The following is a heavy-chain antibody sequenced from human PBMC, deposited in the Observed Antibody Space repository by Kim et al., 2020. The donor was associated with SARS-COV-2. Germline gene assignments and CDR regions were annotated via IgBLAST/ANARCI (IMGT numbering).Heavy chain of an antibody. CDR1: GYTFTSYA. V-gene: IGHV1-3*01. J-gene: IGHJ4*02. CDR3: AGGAYCGGDCYSGDY. CDR2: INAGNGNT. D-gene: IGHD2-21*02. Sequence: ASVKVSCKASGYTFTSYAMHWVRQAPGQRLEWMGWINAGNGNTKYSQKFQGRVTITRDTSASTAYMELSSLRSEDTAVYYCAGGAYCGGDCYSGDYWGQGTLVTVSS.